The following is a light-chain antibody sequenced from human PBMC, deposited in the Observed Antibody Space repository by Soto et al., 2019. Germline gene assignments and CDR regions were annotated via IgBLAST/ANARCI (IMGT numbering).Light chain of an antibody. CDR1: HSLSSNF. V-gene: IGKV3-20*01. CDR3: QQYGYSFWT. J-gene: IGKJ1*01. CDR2: DSS. Sequence: IVLTQAPATLSWSPGEMAALSCRGSHSLSSNFLSCYQQKPGQPPRLLIYDSSTRATGFPDRFSGSGSGTDFTLTIIRLEPEDFAVYYCQQYGYSFWTFGQGTKVDNK.